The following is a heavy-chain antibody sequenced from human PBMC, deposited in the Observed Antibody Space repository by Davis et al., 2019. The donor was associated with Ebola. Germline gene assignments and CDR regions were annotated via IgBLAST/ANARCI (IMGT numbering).Heavy chain of an antibody. J-gene: IGHJ4*02. CDR1: GGSFSGYY. CDR3: ARDDSGYEGLLGY. Sequence: SETLSLTCAVYGGSFSGYYWSWIRQPPGKGLEWIGEINHSGSTNYNPSLKSRVTISVDTSKNQFSLKLSSVTAADTAVYYCARDDSGYEGLLGYWGQGTLVTVSS. V-gene: IGHV4-34*01. D-gene: IGHD5-12*01. CDR2: INHSGST.